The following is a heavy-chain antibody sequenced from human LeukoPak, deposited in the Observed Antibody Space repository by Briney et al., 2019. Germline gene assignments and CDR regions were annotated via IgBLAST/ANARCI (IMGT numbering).Heavy chain of an antibody. V-gene: IGHV3-23*01. CDR1: GFTFSNSA. Sequence: GGSLRLSCAASGFTFSNSAMSWVRQAPGKGLAWVSSISGSGGSIYYADSVKGRFTISRDNFKNILYLQMNSLRAEDTAVYYCAKDRDDSNGFYHDYWGQGTLLTVSS. CDR2: ISGSGGSI. J-gene: IGHJ4*02. D-gene: IGHD3-22*01. CDR3: AKDRDDSNGFYHDY.